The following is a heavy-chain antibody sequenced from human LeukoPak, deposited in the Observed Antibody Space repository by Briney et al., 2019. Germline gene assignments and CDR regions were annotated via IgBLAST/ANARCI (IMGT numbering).Heavy chain of an antibody. V-gene: IGHV2-26*01. CDR3: ARIPQPDSSSWYCWFDP. Sequence: SGPTLVNPTETLTLTCTVSGFSLSNARMGVSWIRQPPGKALEWLAHIFSNDEKSYSTSLKSRLTISKDTSKRQVVLTMTNMDPVDTATYYCARIPQPDSSSWYCWFDPWGQGTLVTVSS. CDR2: IFSNDEK. J-gene: IGHJ5*02. D-gene: IGHD6-13*01. CDR1: GFSLSNARMG.